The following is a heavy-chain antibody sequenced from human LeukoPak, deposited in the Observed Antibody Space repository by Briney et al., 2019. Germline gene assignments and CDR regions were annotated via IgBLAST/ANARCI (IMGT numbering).Heavy chain of an antibody. CDR3: ARIVGARHYNWFDP. CDR2: IYYSGST. V-gene: IGHV4-59*01. CDR1: GGSISSYY. D-gene: IGHD1-26*01. Sequence: PSETLSLTCTVSGGSISSYYWSWIRQPPGKGLEWIGYIYYSGSTNYNPSLKSRVTISVDTSKNQFSLKLSSVTAADTAVYYCARIVGARHYNWFDPWGQGTLVTVSS. J-gene: IGHJ5*02.